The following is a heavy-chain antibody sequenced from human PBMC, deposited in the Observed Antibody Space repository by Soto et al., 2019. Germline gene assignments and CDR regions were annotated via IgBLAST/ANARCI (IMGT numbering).Heavy chain of an antibody. CDR2: IYYSGST. J-gene: IGHJ4*02. V-gene: IGHV4-59*01. Sequence: PSETLSLTCTVSGGSISSYYWSWIRQPPGKGLEWIGYIYYSGSTNYNPSLKSRVTISVDTSKNQFSLKLSSVTAADTAVYYCARGGTPIDYWGQGTLVTVS. CDR1: GGSISSYY. CDR3: ARGGTPIDY. D-gene: IGHD3-16*01.